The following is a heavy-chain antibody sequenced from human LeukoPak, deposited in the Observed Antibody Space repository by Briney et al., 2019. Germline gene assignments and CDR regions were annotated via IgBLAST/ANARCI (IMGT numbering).Heavy chain of an antibody. D-gene: IGHD6-19*01. V-gene: IGHV4-30-2*01. CDR3: ARDIPGYSSGWKGDDAFDI. CDR1: GGSISSGGYY. J-gene: IGHJ3*02. CDR2: IYHSGST. Sequence: TLSLTCTVSGGSISSGGYYWSWIRQPPGKGLEWIGYIYHSGSTYYNPSLKSRVTISVDRSKNQFSLKLSSVTAADTAVYYCARDIPGYSSGWKGDDAFDIWGQGTMVTVSS.